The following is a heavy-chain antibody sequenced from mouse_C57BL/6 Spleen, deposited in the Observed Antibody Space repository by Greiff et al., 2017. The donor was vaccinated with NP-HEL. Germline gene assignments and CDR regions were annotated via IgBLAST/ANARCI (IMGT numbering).Heavy chain of an antibody. D-gene: IGHD2-3*01. CDR2: IDPSDSYT. CDR1: GYTFTSYW. J-gene: IGHJ3*01. Sequence: VQLQQSGAELVKPGASVKLSCKASGYTFTSYWMQWVKQRPGQGLEWIGEIDPSDSYTNYNQKFKGKATLTVDTSSSTAYMQLSSLTSEDSAVYYCASGEYDGYYLFAYWGQGTLVTVSA. CDR3: ASGEYDGYYLFAY. V-gene: IGHV1-50*01.